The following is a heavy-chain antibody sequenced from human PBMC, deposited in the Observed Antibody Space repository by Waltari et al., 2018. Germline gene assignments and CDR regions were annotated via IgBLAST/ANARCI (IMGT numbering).Heavy chain of an antibody. CDR2: IWYDGSNK. CDR3: AKGTTMIVDAFDI. V-gene: IGHV3-30*02. J-gene: IGHJ3*02. D-gene: IGHD3-22*01. Sequence: VQLVESGGGLVQPGGSLRLSCAASGFTFSSYGMHWVRQAPGKGLEWVAVIWYDGSNKYYADSVKGRFTISRDNSKNTLYLQMNSLRAEDTAMYYCAKGTTMIVDAFDIWGQGTMVTVSS. CDR1: GFTFSSYG.